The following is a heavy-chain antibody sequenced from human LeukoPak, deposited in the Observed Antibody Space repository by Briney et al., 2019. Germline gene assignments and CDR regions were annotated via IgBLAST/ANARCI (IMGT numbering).Heavy chain of an antibody. CDR1: GFTFSDYY. J-gene: IGHJ5*02. V-gene: IGHV3-11*01. Sequence: GGSLRLSCAAPGFTFSDYYMSWIRQAPGKGLEWVSYISSSGSTIYYADSVRGRFTISRDNAKNSLYLQMNSLRAEDTAVYYCARDLGGYSGYNENWFDPWGQGTLVTVSS. CDR3: ARDLGGYSGYNENWFDP. D-gene: IGHD5-12*01. CDR2: ISSSGSTI.